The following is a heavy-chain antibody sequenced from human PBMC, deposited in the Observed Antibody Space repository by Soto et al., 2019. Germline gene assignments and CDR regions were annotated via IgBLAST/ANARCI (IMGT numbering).Heavy chain of an antibody. CDR2: IYYSGST. J-gene: IGHJ5*02. CDR1: GGSISSGDYY. CDR3: ASILDYGSGDNDWFDP. Sequence: QVQLQESGPGLVKPSQTLSLTCTVSGGSISSGDYYWSWIRQPPGKGLEWIGYIYYSGSTYYNPSLKSRVTISVDTSKNKFSLKLSSVTAADTAVYYCASILDYGSGDNDWFDPWGQGTLVTVSS. D-gene: IGHD3-10*01. V-gene: IGHV4-30-4*01.